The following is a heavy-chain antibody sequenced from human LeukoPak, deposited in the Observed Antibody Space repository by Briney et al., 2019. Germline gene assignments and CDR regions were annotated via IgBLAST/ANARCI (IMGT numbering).Heavy chain of an antibody. CDR2: IKQDGSEK. CDR1: GFTFRDFSDYW. CDR3: ARVGRYSYAHNS. D-gene: IGHD5-18*01. Sequence: GGSLRLSCAASGFTFRDFSDYWMSWVRQAPGKGLEWVANIKQDGSEKYYVDSVKGRFTISRDNAKNSLFLQMNSLRAEDTAVYYCARVGRYSYAHNSWGQGTLVTVSS. V-gene: IGHV3-7*01. J-gene: IGHJ4*02.